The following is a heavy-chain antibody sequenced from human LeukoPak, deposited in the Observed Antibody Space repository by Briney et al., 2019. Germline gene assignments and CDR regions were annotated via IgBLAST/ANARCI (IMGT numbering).Heavy chain of an antibody. Sequence: SETLSLTCSVSGDSISSYYWSWIRQPPGKGLEWIGYMHYSGSTNYNPSLKNRVTISLDTSKNQFSLKLSSVTAADSAVYFCARVNKIWEYFDYWGRGTLVTVSS. V-gene: IGHV4-59*01. D-gene: IGHD1-26*01. CDR1: GDSISSYY. CDR2: MHYSGST. CDR3: ARVNKIWEYFDY. J-gene: IGHJ4*02.